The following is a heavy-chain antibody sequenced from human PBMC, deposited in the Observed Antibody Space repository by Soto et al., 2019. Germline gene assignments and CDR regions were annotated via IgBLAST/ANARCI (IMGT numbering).Heavy chain of an antibody. CDR2: ISGSGGST. CDR3: ARMRGGYNSDY. V-gene: IGHV3-23*01. CDR1: GFTFSSYA. J-gene: IGHJ4*02. Sequence: PGGSLRLSCAASGFTFSSYALSWVRQAPGKGLEWVSAISGSGGSTYYADSVKGRLTTSRDNSKSTLYLQMNSLRADDTAVYYCARMRGGYNSDYWGQGTLVTVSS. D-gene: IGHD3-22*01.